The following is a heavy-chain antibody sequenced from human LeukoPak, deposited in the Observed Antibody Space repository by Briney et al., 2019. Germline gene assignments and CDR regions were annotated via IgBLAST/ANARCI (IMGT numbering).Heavy chain of an antibody. D-gene: IGHD6-13*01. CDR1: GFTFSSYA. Sequence: GGSLRLSCAASGFTFSSYAMSWVRQAPGKGLEWVSAISGSGGSTYYADSVKGRFTISRDNAKNSLYLQMNSLRAEDTAVYYCARENRIAAAGSFDYWGQGTLVTVSS. CDR2: ISGSGGST. J-gene: IGHJ4*02. CDR3: ARENRIAAAGSFDY. V-gene: IGHV3-23*01.